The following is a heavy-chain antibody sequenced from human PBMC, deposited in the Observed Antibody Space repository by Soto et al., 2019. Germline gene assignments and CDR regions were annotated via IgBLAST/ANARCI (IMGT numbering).Heavy chain of an antibody. CDR2: ISYDGSNK. Sequence: QVQLVESGGGVVQPGRSLRLSCAASGFTFSSYGMHWVRQAPGKGLEWVAVISYDGSNKYYADSVKGRFTISRDNSKNXLXXQMNSLRAEDTAVYYCAKAGRDFWSGYNYYYGMDVWGQGTTVTVSS. CDR1: GFTFSSYG. CDR3: AKAGRDFWSGYNYYYGMDV. V-gene: IGHV3-30*18. J-gene: IGHJ6*02. D-gene: IGHD3-3*01.